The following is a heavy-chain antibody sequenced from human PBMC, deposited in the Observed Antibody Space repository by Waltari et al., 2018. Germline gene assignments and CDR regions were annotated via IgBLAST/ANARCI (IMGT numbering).Heavy chain of an antibody. CDR3: ARFSTMATIKHAFDI. J-gene: IGHJ3*02. CDR1: GVTFSSYG. Sequence: QVQLVESGGGVVQPGRSLRLSCAASGVTFSSYGMHWVRQAPGKGLEWVAVIWYDGSNKYYADSVKGRFTISRDNSKNTLYLQMNSLRAEDTAVYYCARFSTMATIKHAFDIWGQGTMVTVSS. CDR2: IWYDGSNK. V-gene: IGHV3-33*01. D-gene: IGHD5-12*01.